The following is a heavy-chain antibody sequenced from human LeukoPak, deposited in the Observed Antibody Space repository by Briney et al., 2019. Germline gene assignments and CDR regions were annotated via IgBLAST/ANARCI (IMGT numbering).Heavy chain of an antibody. CDR3: AREIGSGGSSQC. CDR2: ISYDGSNK. Sequence: GGSLRLSCAASGFTFSSYAMHWVRQAPGKGLEWVAVISYDGSNKYYANSVKGRFTISRDNSKNTLYLQMNSLRAEDTAVYYCAREIGSGGSSQCWGQGTMVTVSS. V-gene: IGHV3-30-3*01. J-gene: IGHJ3*01. D-gene: IGHD2-15*01. CDR1: GFTFSSYA.